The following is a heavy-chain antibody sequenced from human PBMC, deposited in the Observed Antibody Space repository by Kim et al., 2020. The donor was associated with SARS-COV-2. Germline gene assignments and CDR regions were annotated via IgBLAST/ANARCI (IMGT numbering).Heavy chain of an antibody. CDR3: ARGPMVRGAHNWFDT. CDR2: IYYSGST. J-gene: IGHJ5*02. D-gene: IGHD3-10*01. V-gene: IGHV4-31*03. CDR1: GGSISSGGYY. Sequence: SETLSLTCTVSGGSISSGGYYWSWIRQHPGKGLEWIGYIYYSGSTYYNPSLKSRVTISVDTSKNQFSLKLSSVTAADTAVYYCARGPMVRGAHNWFDTWGQGTLVTVSS.